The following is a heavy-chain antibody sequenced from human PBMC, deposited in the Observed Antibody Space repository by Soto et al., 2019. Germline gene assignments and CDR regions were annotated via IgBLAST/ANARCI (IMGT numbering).Heavy chain of an antibody. CDR2: ISGSGGST. J-gene: IGHJ6*02. Sequence: GESLKISCAASGFTFSSYAMSWVRQAPGKGLEWVSAISGSGGSTYYADSVKGRFTISRDNSKNTLYLQMNSLRAEDTAVYYCAKRGLRQLVLYYYYGMDVWGQGTTVTVSS. CDR1: GFTFSSYA. V-gene: IGHV3-23*01. D-gene: IGHD6-6*01. CDR3: AKRGLRQLVLYYYYGMDV.